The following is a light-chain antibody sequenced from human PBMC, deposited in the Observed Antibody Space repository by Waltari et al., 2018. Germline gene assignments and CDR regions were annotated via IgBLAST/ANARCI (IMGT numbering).Light chain of an antibody. CDR2: DTD. J-gene: IGLJ2*01. CDR3: AAWDDSRSVV. Sequence: QSLLTQSPSASGTPGQRVSISCSGSSSNIGNNHVYWYQHFPGTAPRPLIYDTDRRPPGGPGRFPASKSGTSASLAISGLRSEDEADYYCAAWDDSRSVVFGGGTRLTVL. V-gene: IGLV1-47*01. CDR1: SSNIGNNH.